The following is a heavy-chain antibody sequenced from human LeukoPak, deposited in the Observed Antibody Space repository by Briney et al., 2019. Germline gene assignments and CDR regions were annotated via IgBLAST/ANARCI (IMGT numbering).Heavy chain of an antibody. Sequence: SERRSLTCTVSGGSISSGGYYWSWIRQHPGKGLEWIGYIYYSGSTYYTPSLKNRVTISVATSKNQFALRLSSVTGVDTAVYYCARGGGGYSLYFDLWGRHTVVPLFS. CDR1: GGSISSGGYY. D-gene: IGHD5-18*01. CDR3: ARGGGGYSLYFDL. CDR2: IYYSGST. J-gene: IGHJ2*01. V-gene: IGHV4-31*03.